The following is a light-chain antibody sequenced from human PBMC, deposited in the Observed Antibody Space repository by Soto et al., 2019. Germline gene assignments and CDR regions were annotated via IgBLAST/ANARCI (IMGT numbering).Light chain of an antibody. V-gene: IGKV1-39*01. Sequence: DIQMTQSPSSLSASVGDRVIITCRSSQSIISYLNWYQQKPGKAPNLLIYAASSLQSGVPSRFSGSGSGTDFTLTISSLQPEDSATYYCQQTNTFPLTFGGGTKVDI. J-gene: IGKJ4*01. CDR1: QSIISY. CDR2: AAS. CDR3: QQTNTFPLT.